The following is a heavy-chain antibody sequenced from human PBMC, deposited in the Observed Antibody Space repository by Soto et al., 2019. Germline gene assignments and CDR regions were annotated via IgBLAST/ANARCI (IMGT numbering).Heavy chain of an antibody. D-gene: IGHD6-25*01. V-gene: IGHV1-18*01. J-gene: IGHJ4*02. CDR1: GYTFTSYG. Sequence: QVQLVQSGAEVKKPGASVKVSCKASGYTFTSYGISWVRQSPGQGLGWMGWISAYNGNTKYAQKFQGTVNMTTDTSKRTAYMQVRSLRSHDPAVYYCARDEAAGINDYWGQGTLVTVSS. CDR3: ARDEAAGINDY. CDR2: ISAYNGNT.